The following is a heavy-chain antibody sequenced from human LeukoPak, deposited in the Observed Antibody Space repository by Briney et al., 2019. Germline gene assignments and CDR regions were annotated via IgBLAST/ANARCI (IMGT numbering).Heavy chain of an antibody. CDR2: ISSGSSTI. Sequence: GGSLRLSCAASGFTFSSYAMSWVRQAPGKGLEWVSYISSGSSTIYYADSVKGRFTISRDNAKNSLYLQMNSLRAEDTAVYYCARDGPRIGYWGQGTLVTVSS. V-gene: IGHV3-48*01. CDR1: GFTFSSYA. CDR3: ARDGPRIGY. J-gene: IGHJ4*02.